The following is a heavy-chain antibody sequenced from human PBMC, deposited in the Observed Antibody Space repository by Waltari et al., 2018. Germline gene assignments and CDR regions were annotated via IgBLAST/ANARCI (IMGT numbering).Heavy chain of an antibody. CDR1: GFTFSDAW. Sequence: EVQLVESGGGLVEPGGSLRLSCAASGFTFSDAWMAWIRQAPGKGVEWVGRIRRKTDGETIDYAAPVKGRFSISRDDSRSTLYLQMNSLKIEDAGVYFCSTGGGTSDYWGQGTLVTVSS. CDR3: STGGGTSDY. V-gene: IGHV3-15*01. CDR2: IRRKTDGETI. D-gene: IGHD3-16*01. J-gene: IGHJ4*02.